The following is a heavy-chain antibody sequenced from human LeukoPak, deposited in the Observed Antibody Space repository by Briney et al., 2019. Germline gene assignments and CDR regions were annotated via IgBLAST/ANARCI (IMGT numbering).Heavy chain of an antibody. CDR3: ARDLAWEPDYYYYMDV. V-gene: IGHV3-21*01. CDR1: RFTFSTYN. Sequence: GVSLRLFCRPSRFTFSTYNAHCMRHARGKALEGFSFMSKRSSYITFEDSVTGRFTISRDKAKNSLFLQMNSMRAEDTAVYFCARDLAWEPDYYYYMDVWGKGTSVTVSS. J-gene: IGHJ6*03. CDR2: MSKRSSYI. D-gene: IGHD1-26*01.